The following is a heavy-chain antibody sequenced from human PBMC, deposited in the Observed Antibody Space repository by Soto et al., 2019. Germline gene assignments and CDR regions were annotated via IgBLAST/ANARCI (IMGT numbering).Heavy chain of an antibody. Sequence: QVQLVQSGAEVKKPGSSVKVSCKASGGTFSNYAISWVRQAPGQGLEWMGGIVPIFGTTYYAQKFQGRVAIIADDTTTTAYLELSSLGSGDTAMYYCARVEAVAGIYNYHGLDVWGQGTAVSVSS. J-gene: IGHJ6*02. D-gene: IGHD6-19*01. CDR3: ARVEAVAGIYNYHGLDV. CDR1: GGTFSNYA. V-gene: IGHV1-69*12. CDR2: IVPIFGTT.